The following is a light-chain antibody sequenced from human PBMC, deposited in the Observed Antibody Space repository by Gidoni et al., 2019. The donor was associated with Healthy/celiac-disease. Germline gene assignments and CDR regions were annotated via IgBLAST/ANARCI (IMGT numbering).Light chain of an antibody. CDR3: SSYTSSSTRV. V-gene: IGLV2-14*01. Sequence: QSALTQPASVSGSPGQSITISCTGTSSDVGGYNYVSWYQQHPGKAPKLMIYEVSNRPSGVSNRCSGSKSGNTASLTSSGLQAEDEADYYCSSYTSSSTRVFGGGTKLTVL. J-gene: IGLJ3*02. CDR1: SSDVGGYNY. CDR2: EVS.